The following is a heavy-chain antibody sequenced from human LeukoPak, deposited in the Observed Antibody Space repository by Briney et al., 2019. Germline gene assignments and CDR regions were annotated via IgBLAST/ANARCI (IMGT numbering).Heavy chain of an antibody. CDR1: GYTFTSYY. D-gene: IGHD3-22*01. CDR3: AREYYDSSGYYPWDY. CDR2: INPSGGST. J-gene: IGHJ4*02. Sequence: ASVKVSCKASGYTFTSYYMHWVRQAPGQGLEWMGIINPSGGSTSYAQKLQGRVTMTRDTSTSTVYTELSSLRSEDTAVYYCAREYYDSSGYYPWDYWGQGTLVTVSS. V-gene: IGHV1-46*03.